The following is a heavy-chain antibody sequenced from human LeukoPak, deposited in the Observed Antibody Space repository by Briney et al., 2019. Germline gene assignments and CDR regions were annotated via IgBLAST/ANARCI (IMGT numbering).Heavy chain of an antibody. Sequence: GGSLRLSCAASGFTFSGYGMHWVRQAPGKGLEWVAFIRDSGTNKYYADSVKGRFTISRDNTRNSLYLQMNSLRAEDTAVYYCARYSYSHGYFDYWGQGTLVTVSS. CDR2: IRDSGTNK. J-gene: IGHJ4*02. CDR3: ARYSYSHGYFDY. V-gene: IGHV3-30*02. D-gene: IGHD5-18*01. CDR1: GFTFSGYG.